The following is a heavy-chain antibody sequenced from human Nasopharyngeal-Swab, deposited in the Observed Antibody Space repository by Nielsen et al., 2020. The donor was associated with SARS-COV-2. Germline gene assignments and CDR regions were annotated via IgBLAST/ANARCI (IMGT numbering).Heavy chain of an antibody. CDR1: GFTFSSYA. Sequence: GGSLRLSCAASGFTFSSYAMSWVRQAPGKGLELVSAISGIGGSTYYADSVKGRFTISRDNSKNTLYLQMNSLRAEDTAVYYCASPYPYCSGGSCYTGRYYYGMDVWGQGTTVTVSS. J-gene: IGHJ6*02. V-gene: IGHV3-23*01. D-gene: IGHD2-15*01. CDR3: ASPYPYCSGGSCYTGRYYYGMDV. CDR2: ISGIGGST.